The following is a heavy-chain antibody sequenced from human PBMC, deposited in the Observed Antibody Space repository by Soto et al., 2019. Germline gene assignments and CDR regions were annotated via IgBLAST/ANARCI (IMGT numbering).Heavy chain of an antibody. J-gene: IGHJ3*01. CDR1: GYTFTSHA. Sequence: ASVKVSCKAAGYTFTSHAVHWVRQAPGERLECMGWIHAGNGKTKYSQSFQGRVTFTSDTSASTVYMELSSLKSEDTAVYYCARGRRVAAPSF. CDR3: ARGRRVAAPSF. D-gene: IGHD6-6*01. V-gene: IGHV1-3*01. CDR2: IHAGNGKT.